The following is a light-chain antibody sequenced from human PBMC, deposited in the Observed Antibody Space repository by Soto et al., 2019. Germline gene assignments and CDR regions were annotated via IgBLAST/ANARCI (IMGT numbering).Light chain of an antibody. CDR2: DVS. Sequence: QSVLTQPASVSWSPGQSITISCTGTSSDVGGYNYVSWYQHHPGKAPKLMIFDVSNRPSGVSNRFSGSKSGNTASLTTSGLQPEDEADYYCSSYTTSNTRQIVFGTGTKVTVL. J-gene: IGLJ1*01. CDR1: SSDVGGYNY. CDR3: SSYTTSNTRQIV. V-gene: IGLV2-14*03.